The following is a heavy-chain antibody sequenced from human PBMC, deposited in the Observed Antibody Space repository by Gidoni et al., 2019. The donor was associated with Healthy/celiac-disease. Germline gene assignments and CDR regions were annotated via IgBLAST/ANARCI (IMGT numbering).Heavy chain of an antibody. D-gene: IGHD6-13*01. V-gene: IGHV4-31*03. CDR3: ARDEIAAAGTGYYYYGMDV. Sequence: QVQLQESGPGLVKPSQTLSLTCTVSGGSIRSGVYYWSWIRQHPGKGLEWIGYIYYSGSTYYNPSLKSRVTISVDTSKNQFSLKLSSVTAADTAVYYCARDEIAAAGTGYYYYGMDVWGQGTTVTVSS. CDR2: IYYSGST. J-gene: IGHJ6*02. CDR1: GGSIRSGVYY.